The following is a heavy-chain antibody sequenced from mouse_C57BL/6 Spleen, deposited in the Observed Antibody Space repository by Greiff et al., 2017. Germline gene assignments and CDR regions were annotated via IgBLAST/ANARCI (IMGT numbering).Heavy chain of an antibody. D-gene: IGHD2-3*01. Sequence: DVQLVASGGGLVQPGGSMKLSCVASGFTFSNYWMNWVRQSPEKGLEWVAQIRLKSDNYATHYAESVKGRFTISRDDSKSSVYLQMNNLRAEDTGIYYCTDDGYSRYFDVWGTGTTVTVSS. CDR2: IRLKSDNYAT. CDR3: TDDGYSRYFDV. CDR1: GFTFSNYW. J-gene: IGHJ1*03. V-gene: IGHV6-3*01.